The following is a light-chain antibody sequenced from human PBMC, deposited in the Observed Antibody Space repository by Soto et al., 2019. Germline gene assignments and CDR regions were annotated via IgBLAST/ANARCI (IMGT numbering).Light chain of an antibody. V-gene: IGKV1-39*01. J-gene: IGKJ5*01. Sequence: DIQMTQSPSSLSASVGDRVTITCRASQRITNYLNWYQQKPGKAPKLLIYAASSLQSGVPSRFSGSGSGTDFTLTTSSLQPEDFTTYYCQQSYSSQITFGQGTRLEIK. CDR3: QQSYSSQIT. CDR2: AAS. CDR1: QRITNY.